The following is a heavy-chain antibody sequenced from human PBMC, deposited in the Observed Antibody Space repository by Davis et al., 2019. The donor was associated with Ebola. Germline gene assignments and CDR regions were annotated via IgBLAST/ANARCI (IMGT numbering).Heavy chain of an antibody. V-gene: IGHV3-66*03. D-gene: IGHD3-10*01. CDR3: AREGFASEALTFDS. Sequence: GESLKISCAASKFTVSTNYMSWVRQAPGKGLEWVSLIYNCGSTYYADSVKGRFTISRDNSKNTLYLQMNSLRAEDTAVYYCAREGFASEALTFDSWGQGTLVTVSS. CDR1: KFTVSTNY. J-gene: IGHJ5*01. CDR2: IYNCGST.